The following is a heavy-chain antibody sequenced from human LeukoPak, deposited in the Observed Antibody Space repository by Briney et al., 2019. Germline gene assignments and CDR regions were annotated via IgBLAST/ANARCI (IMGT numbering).Heavy chain of an antibody. D-gene: IGHD1-26*01. V-gene: IGHV4-4*07. CDR1: GGSISSYY. Sequence: SETLSLTCTVSGGSISSYYWSWIRQPAGKGLEWIGRIYTSGSTNYNASLKSRVSMSVDTSKNQFSLKLGSVTAADTAVFYCARENSGSYRQFDYWGQGTLVTVSS. J-gene: IGHJ4*02. CDR3: ARENSGSYRQFDY. CDR2: IYTSGST.